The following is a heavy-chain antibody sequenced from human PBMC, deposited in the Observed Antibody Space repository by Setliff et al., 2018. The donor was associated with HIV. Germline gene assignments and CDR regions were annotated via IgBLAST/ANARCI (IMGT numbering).Heavy chain of an antibody. CDR1: GGSINTYY. CDR2: IYYSGST. Sequence: PSETLSLTCTVSGGSINTYYWSWIRQPQGKGLEWIGYIYYSGSTNYNPSLKSRVTISVDTSKNQFSLKLKSATAADTAVYYCARPSNYGSGSYGAFDIWGQGTMVTVSS. CDR3: ARPSNYGSGSYGAFDI. D-gene: IGHD3-10*01. J-gene: IGHJ3*02. V-gene: IGHV4-59*08.